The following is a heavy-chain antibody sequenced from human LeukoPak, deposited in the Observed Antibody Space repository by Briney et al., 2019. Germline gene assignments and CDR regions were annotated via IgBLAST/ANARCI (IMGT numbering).Heavy chain of an antibody. CDR1: GFTFSSYA. D-gene: IGHD5-12*01. J-gene: IGHJ6*02. Sequence: PGGSLRLSCAASGFTFSSYAMSWVRQAPGKGLEWVSYISSSGSTIYYADSVKGRFTISRDNAKNSLYLQMNSLRAEDTAVYYCARDGVATTQDYYYYGMDVWGQGTTVTVSS. V-gene: IGHV3-48*04. CDR3: ARDGVATTQDYYYYGMDV. CDR2: ISSSGSTI.